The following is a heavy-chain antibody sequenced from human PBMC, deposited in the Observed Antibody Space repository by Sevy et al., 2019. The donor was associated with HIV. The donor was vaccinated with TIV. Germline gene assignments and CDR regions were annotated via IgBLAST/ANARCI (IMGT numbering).Heavy chain of an antibody. CDR3: AREGCXQPHDX. V-gene: IGHV3-23*01. CDR1: GFTFAKYS. Sequence: GGSLRLSCAAXGFTFAKYSMSWVRQAPGKGLEWVSTFSFGCGRINYADSVKGRFTISRDDSKNTLFLQMNSLRAEDTATYFCAREGCXQPHDXXXQGTLVTVSS. D-gene: IGHD2-8*01. J-gene: IGHJ4*02. CDR2: FSFGCGRI.